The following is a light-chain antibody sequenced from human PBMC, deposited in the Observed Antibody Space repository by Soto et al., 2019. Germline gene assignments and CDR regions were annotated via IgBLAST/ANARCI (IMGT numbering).Light chain of an antibody. J-gene: IGKJ5*01. Sequence: EIALTQSPATLSLSPGERATLSCRASQSVGSYLAWYQQQPGQAPRLLIYDASKRATGIPARFSGSGSGTDFTLTISSLEPEDCAVYYCQQRSNWPITFGQVTPLEIK. CDR2: DAS. CDR1: QSVGSY. CDR3: QQRSNWPIT. V-gene: IGKV3-11*01.